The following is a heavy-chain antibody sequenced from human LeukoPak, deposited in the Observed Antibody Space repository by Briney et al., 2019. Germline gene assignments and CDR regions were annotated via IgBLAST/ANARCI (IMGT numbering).Heavy chain of an antibody. CDR1: GFTFDNYR. CDR3: ARVPEYYYYGMDV. J-gene: IGHJ6*02. V-gene: IGHV3-11*01. Sequence: GGSLRLSCAASGFTFDNYRMSWVRQAPGKGLEWVSYISSSGSTIYYADSVKGRFTISRDNAKNSLYLQMNSLRAEDTAVYYCARVPEYYYYGMDVWGQGTTVTVSS. CDR2: ISSSGSTI.